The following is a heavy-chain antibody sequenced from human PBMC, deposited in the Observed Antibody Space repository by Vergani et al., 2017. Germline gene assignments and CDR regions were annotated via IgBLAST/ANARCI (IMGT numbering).Heavy chain of an antibody. CDR1: GFTFSSYG. V-gene: IGHV3-33*01. J-gene: IGHJ4*02. CDR2: IWYDGSNK. D-gene: IGHD6-19*01. CDR3: ARDDPPEGAVAGTLDY. Sequence: QVQLVESGGGVVQPGRSLRLSCAASGFTFSSYGMHWVRQAPGKGLEWVAVIWYDGSNKYYADSVKGRFTISRDNSKNTLYLQMNSLRAADTAVYYCARDDPPEGAVAGTLDYWGQGTLVTVSS.